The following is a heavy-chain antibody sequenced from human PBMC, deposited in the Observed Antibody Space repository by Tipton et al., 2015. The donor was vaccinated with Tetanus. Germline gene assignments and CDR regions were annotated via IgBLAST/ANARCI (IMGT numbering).Heavy chain of an antibody. V-gene: IGHV4-39*01. Sequence: LRLSCTVSGGSISSGVYYWGWLRQDPGTGLEWIGRISYSGNTAYNPSLKSRVAISVDTSKNQFSLKLTSVTAADTAVYYCARRGGDFLTGHYDSWGQGTPVIVSS. D-gene: IGHD3-9*01. J-gene: IGHJ4*02. CDR3: ARRGGDFLTGHYDS. CDR1: GGSISSGVYY. CDR2: ISYSGNT.